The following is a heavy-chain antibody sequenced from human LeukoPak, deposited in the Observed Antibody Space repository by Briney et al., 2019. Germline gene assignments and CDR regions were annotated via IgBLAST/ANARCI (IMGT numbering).Heavy chain of an antibody. V-gene: IGHV4-34*01. CDR3: ARGYSGTLLEYYFDY. D-gene: IGHD1-26*01. J-gene: IGHJ4*02. CDR2: INHSGST. Sequence: SATLSLICAVYGGSVRGYYWSWIRQPPGKGLEWIGEINHSGSTNYNPSLKSRVTISVDTSKNQFSLKLSSVTAADTAVYYCARGYSGTLLEYYFDYWGQGTLVTVSS. CDR1: GGSVRGYY.